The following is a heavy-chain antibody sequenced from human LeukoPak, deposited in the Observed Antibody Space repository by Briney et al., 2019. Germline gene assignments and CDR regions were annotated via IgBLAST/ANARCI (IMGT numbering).Heavy chain of an antibody. J-gene: IGHJ4*02. CDR3: ARGSIYYGDSSAYFDY. CDR1: GGSFSGYF. D-gene: IGHD3-22*01. Sequence: SETLSLTCSVYGGSFSGYFWTYIRQPPGKGLEWIGEINHRGSTSYDPSLKNRVTISRATSKNQFSLRLTSVTAADTAVYYCARGSIYYGDSSAYFDYWGQGSLVTVSS. V-gene: IGHV4-34*01. CDR2: INHRGST.